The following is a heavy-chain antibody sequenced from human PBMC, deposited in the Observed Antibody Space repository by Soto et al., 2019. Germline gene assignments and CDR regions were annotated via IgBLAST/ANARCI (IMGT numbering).Heavy chain of an antibody. D-gene: IGHD3-3*01. CDR1: GFTFSSYA. CDR2: ISYDGSNK. V-gene: IGHV3-30-3*01. Sequence: GGSLRLSCAASGFTFSSYAMHWVRQAPGKGLEWVAVISYDGSNKYYADSVKGRFTISRDNSKNTLYLQMNSLRAEDTAVYYCARDWSRWAEADYYYYGMDVWGQGTTVTVSS. J-gene: IGHJ6*02. CDR3: ARDWSRWAEADYYYYGMDV.